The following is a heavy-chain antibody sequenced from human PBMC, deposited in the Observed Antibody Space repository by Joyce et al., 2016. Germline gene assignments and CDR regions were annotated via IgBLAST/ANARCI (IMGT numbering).Heavy chain of an antibody. Sequence: EELLLESGGGLAQPGGSLRLSCAASGFTFSSSGMSWVRQAPGKGLEWVSAIDGGGDTTNYAGSVKGRFTISRDNSKNTLYLQMNSLRAEDTAVYYCAKEGVAVQDFWGQGTLVTVSS. CDR2: IDGGGDTT. J-gene: IGHJ4*02. V-gene: IGHV3-23*01. CDR3: AKEGVAVQDF. D-gene: IGHD1-1*01. CDR1: GFTFSSSG.